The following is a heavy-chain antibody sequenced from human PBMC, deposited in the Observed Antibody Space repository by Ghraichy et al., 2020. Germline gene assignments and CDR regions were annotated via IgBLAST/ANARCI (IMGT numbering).Heavy chain of an antibody. Sequence: GGSLRLSCAASGFTFRSYSMNWVRQAPGKGLEWVSSISSSSTYIYYADSVKGRFTISRDNAKNSLYLQMNSLRAEDTAVYYCARVGILSSGYSLDDYWGQGTLVIVSS. J-gene: IGHJ4*02. CDR2: ISSSSTYI. D-gene: IGHD3-22*01. CDR3: ARVGILSSGYSLDDY. CDR1: GFTFRSYS. V-gene: IGHV3-21*01.